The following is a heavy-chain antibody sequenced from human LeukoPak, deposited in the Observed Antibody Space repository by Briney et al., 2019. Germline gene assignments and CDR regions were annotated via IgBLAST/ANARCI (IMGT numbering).Heavy chain of an antibody. V-gene: IGHV4-59*12. Sequence: SETLSLTCSVSGGSISSYYWSWIRQPPGRGLEWIGYIYYSGRTSYNPSLKSRVTISVDTSKNQFSLKLSSVTAADTAMYYCAREVADYGGYYYYHYMDVWGKGTTVTISS. CDR1: GGSISSYY. CDR3: AREVADYGGYYYYHYMDV. J-gene: IGHJ6*03. D-gene: IGHD4-23*01. CDR2: IYYSGRT.